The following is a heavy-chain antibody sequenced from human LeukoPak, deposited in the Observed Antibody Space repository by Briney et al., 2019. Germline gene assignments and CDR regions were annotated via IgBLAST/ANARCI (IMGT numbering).Heavy chain of an antibody. CDR2: ISSSSSYI. CDR1: GFTFSDYY. J-gene: IGHJ4*02. Sequence: PGGSLRLSCAASGFTFSDYYMSWIRQAPGKGLEWVSSISSSSSYIYYADSVKGRFTISRDNAKNSLYLQMNSLRAEDTAVYYCARDAYYYDSSGYYYLSHWGQGTLVTVSS. CDR3: ARDAYYYDSSGYYYLSH. D-gene: IGHD3-22*01. V-gene: IGHV3-11*06.